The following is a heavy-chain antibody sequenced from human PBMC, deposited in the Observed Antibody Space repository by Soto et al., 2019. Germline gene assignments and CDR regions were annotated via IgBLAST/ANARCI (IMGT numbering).Heavy chain of an antibody. Sequence: GESLKISCKGSGYSFTSYWLGWVRQMPGKGLEWVGIIYPGDSDTRYSPSFQGQVTISADKSISTAYLQWSSLKASDTAIYYCVRDPSHGSFQHLDYWGQGTLVTLSS. CDR3: VRDPSHGSFQHLDY. V-gene: IGHV5-51*01. J-gene: IGHJ4*02. D-gene: IGHD6-6*01. CDR2: IYPGDSDT. CDR1: GYSFTSYW.